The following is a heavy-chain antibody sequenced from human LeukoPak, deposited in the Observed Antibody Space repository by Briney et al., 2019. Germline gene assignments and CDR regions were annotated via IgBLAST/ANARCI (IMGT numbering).Heavy chain of an antibody. V-gene: IGHV3-30*18. Sequence: GGSLRLSCAASGFTFSSYGMHWVRQAPGKGLEWVAVISYDGSNKYYADSVKGRFTISRDNSKNTLYLQMNSLRAEDTAVYYCAKDISGRYEYYYGMDVWGQGTTVTVSS. J-gene: IGHJ6*02. CDR2: ISYDGSNK. D-gene: IGHD1-26*01. CDR3: AKDISGRYEYYYGMDV. CDR1: GFTFSSYG.